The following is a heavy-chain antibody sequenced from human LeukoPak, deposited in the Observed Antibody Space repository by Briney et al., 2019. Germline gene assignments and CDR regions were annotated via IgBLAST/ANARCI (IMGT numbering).Heavy chain of an antibody. CDR3: AREGAAPMYYYYMDV. Sequence: SETLSLTCTVSGGSISTYYWSWLRQPPGKGLEWIGYMYYTGSTKYNPSLKSRVTISLDTSKNQFSLKLNSVTAADTAVYYCAREGAAPMYYYYMDVWGKGTTVTVSS. D-gene: IGHD2-2*01. J-gene: IGHJ6*03. CDR1: GGSISTYY. V-gene: IGHV4-59*01. CDR2: MYYTGST.